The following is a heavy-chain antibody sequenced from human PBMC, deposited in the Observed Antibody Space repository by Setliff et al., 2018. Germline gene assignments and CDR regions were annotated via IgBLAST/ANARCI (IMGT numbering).Heavy chain of an antibody. Sequence: SVKVSCKASGGTFSSYVISWVREAPGQGLEWMGGIIPMFGTNYAQKFQGRVTITADESTSTAYMELSSLGSEDTAVYYCGRGFSRIEGWGNWFDPWGQGILVTVSS. J-gene: IGHJ5*02. CDR3: GRGFSRIEGWGNWFDP. V-gene: IGHV1-69*13. D-gene: IGHD2-15*01. CDR2: IIPMFGT. CDR1: GGTFSSYV.